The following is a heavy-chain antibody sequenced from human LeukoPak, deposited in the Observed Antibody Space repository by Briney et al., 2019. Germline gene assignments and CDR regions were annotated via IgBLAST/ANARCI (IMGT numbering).Heavy chain of an antibody. CDR1: GGSISSYY. CDR2: IYYSGST. J-gene: IGHJ4*02. CDR3: ARTMDFWSGKNYFDY. Sequence: PSETLSLTCTVSGGSISSYYWSWIRQPPGKGLEWIGYIYYSGSTYYNPSLKSRVTISVDTSKNQFSLKLSSVTAADTAVYYCARTMDFWSGKNYFDYWGQGTLVTVSS. V-gene: IGHV4-59*01. D-gene: IGHD3-3*01.